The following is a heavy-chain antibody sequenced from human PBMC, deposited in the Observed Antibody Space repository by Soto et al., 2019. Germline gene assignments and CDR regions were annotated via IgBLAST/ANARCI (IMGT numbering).Heavy chain of an antibody. Sequence: ASVKVSCKASGYTFTSYGISWVRQAPGQGLEWMGWISAYNGNTNYAQKLHGRVTMTTDTSTSTAYMELRSLRSDDTAVYYCARDETGTGIGDAFDIWGQGTMVTVSS. D-gene: IGHD1-1*01. CDR2: ISAYNGNT. V-gene: IGHV1-18*01. J-gene: IGHJ3*02. CDR1: GYTFTSYG. CDR3: ARDETGTGIGDAFDI.